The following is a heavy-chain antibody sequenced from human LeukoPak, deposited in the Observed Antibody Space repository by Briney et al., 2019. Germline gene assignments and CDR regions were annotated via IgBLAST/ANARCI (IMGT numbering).Heavy chain of an antibody. CDR1: GGSISSSGYY. J-gene: IGHJ4*02. V-gene: IGHV4-39*07. CDR3: VRVGYDLHFDY. Sequence: SETLSLTCTVSGGSISSSGYYWGWIRQPPGKGLEWIGSIYHSGSTYYNPSLKSRVTISVDTSKKQFSLKLSSVTAADTAVYYCVRVGYDLHFDYWGQGTLVTVSS. CDR2: IYHSGST. D-gene: IGHD5-12*01.